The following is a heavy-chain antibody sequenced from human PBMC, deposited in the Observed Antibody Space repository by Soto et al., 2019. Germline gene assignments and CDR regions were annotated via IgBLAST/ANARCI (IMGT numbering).Heavy chain of an antibody. CDR2: ISSGSSYI. CDR1: GFSFSSHA. J-gene: IGHJ6*02. Sequence: PGGSLRLSCAASGFSFSSHAMHWVRQAPGKGLEWVSSISSGSSYIYYADSVKGRFTISRDNAHNSLYLQMNSLRAEDTAVYYCATYTGSYYHYGMDVWGQGTTVTVSS. D-gene: IGHD5-12*01. CDR3: ATYTGSYYHYGMDV. V-gene: IGHV3-21*01.